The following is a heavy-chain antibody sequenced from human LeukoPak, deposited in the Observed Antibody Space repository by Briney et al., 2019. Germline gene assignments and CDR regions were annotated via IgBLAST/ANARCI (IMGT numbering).Heavy chain of an antibody. D-gene: IGHD3-10*01. Sequence: GGSLRLSCAASGFTVSSNYMSWVRQAPGKGLEWVSAISGSGGSTYYADSVKGRFTISRDNSKNTLYLQMNSLRAEDTAVYYCAKRFGTDDAFDIWGQGTMVTVSS. J-gene: IGHJ3*02. CDR2: ISGSGGST. CDR3: AKRFGTDDAFDI. CDR1: GFTVSSNY. V-gene: IGHV3-23*01.